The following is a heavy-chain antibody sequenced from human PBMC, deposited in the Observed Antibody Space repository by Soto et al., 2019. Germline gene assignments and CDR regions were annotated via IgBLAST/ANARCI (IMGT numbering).Heavy chain of an antibody. V-gene: IGHV3-23*01. CDR3: AKDYYDSSGYLYDY. J-gene: IGHJ4*02. CDR1: GFTFSSYA. CDR2: ISGSGGST. D-gene: IGHD3-22*01. Sequence: PGGSLRLSCAASGFTFSSYAMSWVRQAPGKGLEWVSAISGSGGSTYYADSVKGRFTISRDNSKNTLYLQMNSLRAEDTAVYYCAKDYYDSSGYLYDYWGQRTLVTVSS.